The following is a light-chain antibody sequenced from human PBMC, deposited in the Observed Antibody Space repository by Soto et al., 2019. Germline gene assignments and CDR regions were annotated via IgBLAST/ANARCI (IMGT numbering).Light chain of an antibody. CDR3: QQYNSYP. V-gene: IGKV1-5*01. CDR2: DAS. CDR1: QSISSW. Sequence: DIKMSQSPSTLSASVGDRVTITCRASQSISSWLAWYQQKPGKAPKLLIYDASSLESGVPSRFSGSGSGTEFTLTISSLQPDDFATYYCQQYNSYPFGGGTKV. J-gene: IGKJ4*02.